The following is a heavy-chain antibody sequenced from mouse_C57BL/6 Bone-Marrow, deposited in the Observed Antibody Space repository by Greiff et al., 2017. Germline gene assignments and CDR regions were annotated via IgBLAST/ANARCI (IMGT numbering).Heavy chain of an antibody. D-gene: IGHD1-1*01. CDR2: SRNKANDYTT. CDR3: ARDTTVVPFAY. Sequence: EVQRVESGGGLVQSGRSLRLSCATSGFTFSDFYMEWVRQAPGKGLEWIAASRNKANDYTTEYSASVKGRFIVSRDTSQSILYLPMNALRAEDTAIYYCARDTTVVPFAYWGQGTLVTVSA. CDR1: GFTFSDFY. V-gene: IGHV7-1*01. J-gene: IGHJ3*01.